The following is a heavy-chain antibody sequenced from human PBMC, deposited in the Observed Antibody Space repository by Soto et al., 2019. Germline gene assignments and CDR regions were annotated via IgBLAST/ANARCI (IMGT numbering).Heavy chain of an antibody. CDR3: VKDHGTAMIRGGLDS. V-gene: IGHV3-23*01. J-gene: IGHJ4*02. CDR2: ISGSGGST. CDR1: GFTFSSYA. Sequence: GSLRLSCAASGFTFSSYAMSRVRQAPGKGLEWVSAISGSGGSTYYADSVKGRFTISRDNSKNTLYLQMSSLRPEDTAVYYCVKDHGTAMIRGGLDSWGQGALVTVSS. D-gene: IGHD3-10*01.